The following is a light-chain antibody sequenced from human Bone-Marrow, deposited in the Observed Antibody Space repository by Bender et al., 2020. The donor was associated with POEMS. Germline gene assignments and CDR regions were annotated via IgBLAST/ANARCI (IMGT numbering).Light chain of an antibody. Sequence: SIELTHPPSVSVSPGQTASIPCSGDKLGERYASWYQQKPGQSPVLVIYQDTQRPSGIPERFSGSNSENTATLTISGNQPMDEADYYCQAWDSSTAVVFGGGTKLTVL. V-gene: IGLV3-1*01. CDR3: QAWDSSTAVV. CDR1: KLGERY. CDR2: QDT. J-gene: IGLJ2*01.